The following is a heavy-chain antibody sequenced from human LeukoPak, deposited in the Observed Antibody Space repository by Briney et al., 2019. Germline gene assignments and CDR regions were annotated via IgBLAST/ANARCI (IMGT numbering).Heavy chain of an antibody. CDR3: ASLYGMAV. J-gene: IGHJ6*02. V-gene: IGHV4-34*01. CDR2: INHSGST. CDR1: GGSFSGYY. Sequence: SETLSLTCAVYGGSFSGYYWSWIRQPPGKGLEWIGEINHSGSTNYNPSLKSRVTISVDTSKNQFSLKLSSVTAADTAVYYCASLYGMAVWGQGTTVTVSS.